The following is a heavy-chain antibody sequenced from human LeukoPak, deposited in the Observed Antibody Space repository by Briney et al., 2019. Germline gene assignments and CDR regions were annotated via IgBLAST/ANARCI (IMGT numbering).Heavy chain of an antibody. CDR2: IKQDGSEK. J-gene: IGHJ3*02. V-gene: IGHV3-7*01. D-gene: IGHD1-1*01. CDR1: GFTFSSYW. CDR3: ARESVQKLALSLGAFDI. Sequence: PGGSLRLSCAASGFTFSSYWMSWVRQAPGKGLEWVANIKQDGSEKYYVDSVKGRFTISRDNAKNSLYLQMNSLRAEDTAVYYCARESVQKLALSLGAFDIWGQGTMVTVSS.